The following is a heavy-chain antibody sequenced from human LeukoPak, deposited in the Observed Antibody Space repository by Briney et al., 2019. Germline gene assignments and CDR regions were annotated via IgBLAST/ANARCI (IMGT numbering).Heavy chain of an antibody. V-gene: IGHV3-23*01. CDR3: ARPRAMTTGVGRYFDL. J-gene: IGHJ2*01. Sequence: GGSLRLSCGASGFTFTSYAMSWIRQAPGKGLEWASAINGGGENTYYGDSVKDRFTISRDNSKNTLYLQMNSLRAEDTATYYCARPRAMTTGVGRYFDLWGRGTLVTVSS. CDR2: INGGGENT. CDR1: GFTFTSYA. D-gene: IGHD1-1*01.